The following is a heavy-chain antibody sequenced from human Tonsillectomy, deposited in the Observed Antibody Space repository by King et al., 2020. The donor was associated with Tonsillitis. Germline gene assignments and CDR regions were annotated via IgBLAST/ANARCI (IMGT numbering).Heavy chain of an antibody. CDR1: GGSITISDYY. D-gene: IGHD4-17*01. CDR3: ARADGDYKVFDY. Sequence: QLQESGPRLVKPSGTLSLTCTVSGGSITISDYYWGWIRQPPGKGLEWIANIHYSGSRYFNPSLKSRVTISVDTSKNQFSLKLTSVTAADTAVFFCARADGDYKVFDYWGQGTPVTVSS. CDR2: IHYSGSR. V-gene: IGHV4-39*02. J-gene: IGHJ4*02.